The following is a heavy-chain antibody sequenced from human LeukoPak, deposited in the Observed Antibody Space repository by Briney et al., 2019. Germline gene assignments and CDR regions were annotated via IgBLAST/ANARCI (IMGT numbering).Heavy chain of an antibody. Sequence: GGSLRLSCAASGFTFSSYSMNWVRQAPGKGLEYVSAISSNGGSTYYANSVKGRFTISRDNSKNTLYLQMGSLRAEDMAVYYCARDRQRGGITIFGVALDYWGQGTLVTVSS. J-gene: IGHJ4*02. V-gene: IGHV3-64*01. CDR3: ARDRQRGGITIFGVALDY. D-gene: IGHD3-3*01. CDR2: ISSNGGST. CDR1: GFTFSSYS.